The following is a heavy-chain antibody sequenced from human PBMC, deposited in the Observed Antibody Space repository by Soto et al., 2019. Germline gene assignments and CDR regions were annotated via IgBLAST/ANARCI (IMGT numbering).Heavy chain of an antibody. V-gene: IGHV3-30*18. CDR2: ISYNGSNK. CDR3: SKDPRGGMYYDFWSGYPDY. J-gene: IGHJ4*02. D-gene: IGHD3-3*01. Sequence: GGSLRLSCAASGFTFSSYGMHWVRQAPGKGLEWVAVISYNGSNKYYADSVKGRFTISRDNSKNTLYLQMNSLRAEDTAVYYCSKDPRGGMYYDFWSGYPDYWGQGTLVTVSS. CDR1: GFTFSSYG.